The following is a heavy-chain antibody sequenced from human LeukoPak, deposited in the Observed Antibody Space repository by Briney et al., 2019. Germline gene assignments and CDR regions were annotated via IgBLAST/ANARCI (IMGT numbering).Heavy chain of an antibody. CDR2: ISAYNGHT. CDR1: GYTFSSYF. J-gene: IGHJ5*02. Sequence: VASVKVSCKAPGYTFSSYFVSCVRQAPGQGLEWMGWISAYNGHTNYAQRLQGRVTMTTDTSSSTAYMELRSLRSDDTAVYYCASDASHGYLDPWGQGTLVTVSS. V-gene: IGHV1-18*01. D-gene: IGHD3-22*01. CDR3: ASDASHGYLDP.